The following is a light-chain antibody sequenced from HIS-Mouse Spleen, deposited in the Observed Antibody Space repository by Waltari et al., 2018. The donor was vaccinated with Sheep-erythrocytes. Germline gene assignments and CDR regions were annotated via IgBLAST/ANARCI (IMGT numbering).Light chain of an antibody. CDR2: DVS. CDR1: SIDVGGYNY. CDR3: CSYAGSYNHV. J-gene: IGLJ1*01. Sequence: QSALTQPRSVSGSPGQSVTISCTGTSIDVGGYNYVSGYQQHPGKAPKLMIYDVSKRPSGVPDRFSGSKSGNTASLTISGIQAEDEADYYCCSYAGSYNHVFATGTKVTVL. V-gene: IGLV2-11*01.